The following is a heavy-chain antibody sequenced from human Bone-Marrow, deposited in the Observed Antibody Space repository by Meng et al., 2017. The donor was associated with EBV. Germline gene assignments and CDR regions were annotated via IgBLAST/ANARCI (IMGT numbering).Heavy chain of an antibody. J-gene: IGHJ5*02. V-gene: IGHV7-4-1*02. Sequence: QVQLVHAGSELKKPGASVKVSCKASGYTFTDYSLNWVRQAPGQGLEWMGWINTNTGNPTYAQGFTGRFVFSLDTSVSTAYLQISSLKAEDTAVYYCARFGELFRNWFDPWGQGTLVTVSS. CDR3: ARFGELFRNWFDP. D-gene: IGHD3-10*01. CDR1: GYTFTDYS. CDR2: INTNTGNP.